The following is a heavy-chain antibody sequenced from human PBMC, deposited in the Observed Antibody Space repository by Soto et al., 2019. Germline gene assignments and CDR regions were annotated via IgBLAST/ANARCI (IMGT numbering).Heavy chain of an antibody. D-gene: IGHD3-10*01. CDR1: GSTFSSYS. Sequence: GWSLRLSCAASGSTFSSYSLNWVRQAPCPGMEWGSSISSSSSYIYYADSVKGRVTTARDNAKNSLYLQMNSLRAEDTAVYYCASDFYWEWGMVRGVIRGYGMDVWGQGSTLTVSS. CDR2: ISSSSSYI. CDR3: ASDFYWEWGMVRGVIRGYGMDV. V-gene: IGHV3-21*01. J-gene: IGHJ6*02.